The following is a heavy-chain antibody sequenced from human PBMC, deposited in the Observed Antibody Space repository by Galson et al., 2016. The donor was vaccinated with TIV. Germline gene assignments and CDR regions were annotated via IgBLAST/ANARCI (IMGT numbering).Heavy chain of an antibody. D-gene: IGHD4-17*01. Sequence: ETLSLTCSVSGGSISSFHWSWIRQPPGKGLEWIGYIYYSGNTNYNYNPSLESRVTMSVDTSKTQVSLELYSVTAADTAVYFCARAPYGENWYFDLWGRGPLVTVSS. CDR3: ARAPYGENWYFDL. CDR2: IYYSGNTNY. V-gene: IGHV4-59*08. J-gene: IGHJ2*01. CDR1: GGSISSFH.